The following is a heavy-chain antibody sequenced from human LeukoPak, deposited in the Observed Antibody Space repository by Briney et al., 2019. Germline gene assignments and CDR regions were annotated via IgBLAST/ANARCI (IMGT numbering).Heavy chain of an antibody. CDR3: AVTRTGTVTTFDY. CDR2: IISIFGTA. D-gene: IGHD4-17*01. Sequence: ASVKVSCKASGGTFSSYAISWVRQAPGQGLEWMGRIISIFGTANYAQKYQGRVTITTDESTSTAYMELSSLRSEDTAVYYCAVTRTGTVTTFDYWGQGTLVTVSS. CDR1: GGTFSSYA. J-gene: IGHJ4*02. V-gene: IGHV1-69*05.